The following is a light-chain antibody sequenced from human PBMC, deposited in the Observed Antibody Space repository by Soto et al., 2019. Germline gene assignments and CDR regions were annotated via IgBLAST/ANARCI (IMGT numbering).Light chain of an antibody. J-gene: IGKJ1*01. V-gene: IGKV3-20*01. CDR1: QSVSSSY. CDR2: GAS. Sequence: EIVLTQSPGTLSLSPGERATLSCRASQSVSSSYLAWYQQKPGQAPRLLIYGASSSATGIPDRFSGSGSGTDFTLTISRLEPEDFAVYYCHQYGGSPRTFSQGTKVEIK. CDR3: HQYGGSPRT.